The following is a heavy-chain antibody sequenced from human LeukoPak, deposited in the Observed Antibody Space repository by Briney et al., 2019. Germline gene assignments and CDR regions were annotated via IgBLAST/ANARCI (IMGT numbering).Heavy chain of an antibody. D-gene: IGHD5-18*01. J-gene: IGHJ3*02. CDR1: GFTFSNAW. CDR3: TTEYSYGKNQDAFDI. V-gene: IGHV3-15*01. Sequence: GGSLRLSCAASGFTFSNAWMSWVRQAPGKGLEWVGRIKSKTDGGTTDYAAPVKGRFTISRDDSKNTLYLQMNSLKTEDTAVYYCTTEYSYGKNQDAFDIWGQGTMVTVSS. CDR2: IKSKTDGGTT.